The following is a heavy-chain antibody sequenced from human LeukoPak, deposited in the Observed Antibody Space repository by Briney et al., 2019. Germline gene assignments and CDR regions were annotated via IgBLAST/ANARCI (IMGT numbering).Heavy chain of an antibody. J-gene: IGHJ4*02. V-gene: IGHV1-18*01. D-gene: IGHD1-7*01. CDR2: ISVYNGNT. CDR3: ARDRDADTNENYDY. Sequence: ASVKVSCKASGYTFTNYDISWVRQAPGQGLEWMGWISVYNGNTKYTQNLQGRVTMTTDTSSSTAYMEMRSLRSDDTAVYYCARDRDADTNENYDYWGQGTLVTVSS. CDR1: GYTFTNYD.